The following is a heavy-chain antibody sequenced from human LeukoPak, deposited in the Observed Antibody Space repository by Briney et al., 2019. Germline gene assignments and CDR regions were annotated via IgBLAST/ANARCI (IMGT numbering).Heavy chain of an antibody. CDR2: IKEDGSDK. J-gene: IGHJ4*02. Sequence: GRSLRLSCAAYALTFSSSWLSWVSQAQGKGREWVANIKEDGSDKYYVDSVKGRFTISRDNAKNSLYLQMNGLRAEDTAVYYCARDDGIRTVDYWGQGALVTVSS. V-gene: IGHV3-7*01. CDR3: ARDDGIRTVDY. D-gene: IGHD1-14*01. CDR1: ALTFSSSW.